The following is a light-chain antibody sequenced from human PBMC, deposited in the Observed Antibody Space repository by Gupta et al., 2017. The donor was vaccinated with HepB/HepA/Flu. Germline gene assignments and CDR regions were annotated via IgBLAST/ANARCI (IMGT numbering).Light chain of an antibody. V-gene: IGKV2-28*01. CDR2: LAS. Sequence: EIVMTQSPLSLPVTPGEPASISCRSSQSLLHSDGYSYLNWFLQKPGHSPQLLISLASKRASGVPDRFSGSGSGTDFTLKISRVEAEDVGVYYCRQGIQGPLTFGGGTKLEIK. CDR1: QSLLHSDGYSY. CDR3: RQGIQGPLT. J-gene: IGKJ4*01.